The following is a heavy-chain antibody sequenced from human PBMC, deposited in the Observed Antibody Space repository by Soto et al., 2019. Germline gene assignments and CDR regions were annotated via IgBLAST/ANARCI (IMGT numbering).Heavy chain of an antibody. J-gene: IGHJ4*01. Sequence: QVQLQESGPRLVXPSETLSLTCTVSGASIGASYWSWXXQXXXKGLEWMGYIFYSGSTNYSXSXXXXXXXXXXXXXXXXXXXXXXVTAADTAVYYCARVSTVTKLDYWGHGMLVTVXS. CDR3: ARVSTVTKLDY. D-gene: IGHD4-17*01. V-gene: IGHV4-59*01. CDR2: IFYSGST. CDR1: GASIGASY.